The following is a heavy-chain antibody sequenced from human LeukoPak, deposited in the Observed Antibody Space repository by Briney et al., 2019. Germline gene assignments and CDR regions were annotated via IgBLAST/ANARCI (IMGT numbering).Heavy chain of an antibody. D-gene: IGHD6-13*01. CDR1: GFTFDDYG. CDR2: IKQDGSEK. J-gene: IGHJ5*02. V-gene: IGHV3-7*01. Sequence: GGSLRLSCAASGFTFDDYGMSWVRQAPGKGLEWVANIKQDGSEKYYVDSVKGRFTISRDNAKNSLYLQMNSLRAEDTAVYYCARVQLYSIGSSWYNWFDPWGQGTLVTVSS. CDR3: ARVQLYSIGSSWYNWFDP.